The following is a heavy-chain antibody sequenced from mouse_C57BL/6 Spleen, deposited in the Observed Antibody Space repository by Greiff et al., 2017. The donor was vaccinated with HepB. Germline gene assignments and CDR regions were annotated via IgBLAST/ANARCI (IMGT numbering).Heavy chain of an antibody. D-gene: IGHD2-2*01. Sequence: EVQLQQSGPELVKPGASVKISCKASGYTFTDYYMNWVKQSHGKSLEWIGDINPNNGGTSYNQKFKGKATLTVDKSSSTAYMELSSLTSEDSAVYYCARGYGSWFAYWGQGTLVTVSA. J-gene: IGHJ3*01. CDR3: ARGYGSWFAY. CDR2: INPNNGGT. CDR1: GYTFTDYY. V-gene: IGHV1-26*01.